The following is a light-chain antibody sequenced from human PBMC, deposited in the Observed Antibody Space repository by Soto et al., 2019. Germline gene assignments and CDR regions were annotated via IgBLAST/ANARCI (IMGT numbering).Light chain of an antibody. CDR3: HSRA. J-gene: IGKJ5*01. CDR2: SAS. Sequence: DVQLTQSPSFMSLSAGDRVTITCRASQGISNSLAWYQQKPGKAPKLLIYSASTLQSGVPSRFSGGFSGTEFTLTISSLQPDDFATYFCHSRAFGQGTRLEIK. CDR1: QGISNS. V-gene: IGKV1-9*01.